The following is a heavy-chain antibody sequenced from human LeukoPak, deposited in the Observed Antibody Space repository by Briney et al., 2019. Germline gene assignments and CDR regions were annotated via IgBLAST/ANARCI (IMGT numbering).Heavy chain of an antibody. D-gene: IGHD3-16*02. CDR2: ISWNSGSI. V-gene: IGHV3-9*01. J-gene: IGHJ3*02. CDR1: GFSLSSFG. CDR3: ARDFPTYDYVWGSYRVDAFDI. Sequence: SGGSLRLSCAASGFSLSSFGMHWVRQAPGKGLEWVSGISWNSGSIGYADSVKGRFTISRDNAKNSLYLQMNSLRAEDTAVYYCARDFPTYDYVWGSYRVDAFDIWGQGTMVTVSS.